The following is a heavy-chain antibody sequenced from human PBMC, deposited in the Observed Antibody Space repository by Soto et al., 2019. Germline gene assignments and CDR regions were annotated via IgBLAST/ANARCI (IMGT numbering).Heavy chain of an antibody. CDR3: AKGYSSGWYNWFDP. Sequence: GESLKISCAASGFTFSSYAMSWVRQAPGKGLEWVSAISGSGGSTYYADSVKGRFTISRDNSKNTLYLQMNSLRAEDTAVYYCAKGYSSGWYNWFDPWGQGTLVTVSS. CDR1: GFTFSSYA. CDR2: ISGSGGST. J-gene: IGHJ5*02. D-gene: IGHD6-19*01. V-gene: IGHV3-23*01.